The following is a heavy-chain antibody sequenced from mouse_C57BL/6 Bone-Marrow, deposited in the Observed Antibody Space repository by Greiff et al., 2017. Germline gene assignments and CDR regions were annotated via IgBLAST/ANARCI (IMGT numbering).Heavy chain of an antibody. CDR3: ARSGDYAYFDV. J-gene: IGHJ1*03. D-gene: IGHD2-4*01. Sequence: VQLQESGPELVKPGASVKLSCKASGYTFTSYDINWVKQRPGQGLEWIGWIYPRDGSTKYTEKFKGKATLTVDTSSSTAYMELHSLTSEDSAVYFCARSGDYAYFDVWGTGTTVTVSS. CDR2: IYPRDGST. CDR1: GYTFTSYD. V-gene: IGHV1-85*01.